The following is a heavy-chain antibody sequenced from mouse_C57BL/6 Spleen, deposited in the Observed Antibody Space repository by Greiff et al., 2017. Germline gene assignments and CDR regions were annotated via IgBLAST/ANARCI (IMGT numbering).Heavy chain of an antibody. CDR3: ARRAYSNKGFAY. Sequence: EVKLVESGGGLVKPGGSLKLSCAASGFTFSDYGMHWVRQAPEKGLEWVAYISSGSSTIYYADTVKGRFTISRDNAKNTLFLQMTSLRSEDTAMYYCARRAYSNKGFAYWGQGTLVTVSA. CDR2: ISSGSSTI. J-gene: IGHJ3*01. CDR1: GFTFSDYG. V-gene: IGHV5-17*01. D-gene: IGHD2-5*01.